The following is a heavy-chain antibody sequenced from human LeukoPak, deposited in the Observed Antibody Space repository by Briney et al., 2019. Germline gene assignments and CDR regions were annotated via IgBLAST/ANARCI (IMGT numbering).Heavy chain of an antibody. J-gene: IGHJ4*02. CDR2: MKQDGSEK. CDR1: GFTLSNYW. V-gene: IGHV3-7*05. D-gene: IGHD5-18*01. Sequence: GGSLRLSCAASGFTLSNYWMTWVRQAPGKGLEWVANMKQDGSEKYYVDSVKGRFTISRDNAKNSLYLQMNSLRDEDTAIYYCARGWRYSHGLWGQGTLVTVSS. CDR3: ARGWRYSHGL.